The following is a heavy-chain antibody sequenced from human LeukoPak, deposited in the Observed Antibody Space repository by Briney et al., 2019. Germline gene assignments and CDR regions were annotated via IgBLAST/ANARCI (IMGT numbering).Heavy chain of an antibody. CDR1: GYSFTSYW. CDR3: ARQSLNYGDYGEFDY. J-gene: IGHJ4*02. CDR2: IYPGDSDT. Sequence: GESLKISCKGSGYSFTSYWIGWVRQMPGKGLDWMGIIYPGDSDTRYSPSFQGQVTISADKSISTAYLQWSSLKASDTAMYYCARQSLNYGDYGEFDYWGQGTLVTVSS. D-gene: IGHD4-17*01. V-gene: IGHV5-51*01.